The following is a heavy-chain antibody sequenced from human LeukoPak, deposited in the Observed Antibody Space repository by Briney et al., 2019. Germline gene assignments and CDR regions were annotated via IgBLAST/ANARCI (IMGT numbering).Heavy chain of an antibody. CDR2: IYYSGST. CDR3: ARASPGATFDY. V-gene: IGHV4-30-4*08. Sequence: PSETLSLTCTVSGGSISSGDYYWSWIRQPPGKGLEWIGYIYYSGSTYYNPSLKSRVTISVDTSKNQFSLKLSSVTAAVTAVYYCARASPGATFDYWGQGTLVTVSS. CDR1: GGSISSGDYY. J-gene: IGHJ4*02.